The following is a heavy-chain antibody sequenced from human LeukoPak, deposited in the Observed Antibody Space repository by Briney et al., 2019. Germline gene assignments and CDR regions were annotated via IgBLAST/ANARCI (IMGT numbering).Heavy chain of an antibody. J-gene: IGHJ3*01. CDR3: AKDLVLLWFGELLQP. CDR1: GFTFSSYG. V-gene: IGHV3-30*02. Sequence: GGPLRLSCAASGFTFSSYGMHWVRQAPGKGLEWVAFIRYDGSNKYYADSVKGRFTISRDNSKNTLYLQMNSLRAEDTAVYYCAKDLVLLWFGELLQPWGQGTMVTVSS. CDR2: IRYDGSNK. D-gene: IGHD3-10*01.